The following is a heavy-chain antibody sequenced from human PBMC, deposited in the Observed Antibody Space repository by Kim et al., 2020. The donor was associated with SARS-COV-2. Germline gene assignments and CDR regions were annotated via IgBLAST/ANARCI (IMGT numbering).Heavy chain of an antibody. CDR2: IDWDDDK. CDR3: ARTKLYSYGLQPHCFYGMYL. CDR1: GFSLSTSGMC. Sequence: SGPTLVKPTQTLTLTCTFSGFSLSTSGMCVSWIRQPPGKALEWLALIDWDDDKYYSTSLKTRLTISKDTSKNQVVLTMTNMDPVDTATYYCARTKLYSYGLQPHCFYGMYLGGQVPTDTLPS. D-gene: IGHD5-18*01. J-gene: IGHJ6*02. V-gene: IGHV2-70*01.